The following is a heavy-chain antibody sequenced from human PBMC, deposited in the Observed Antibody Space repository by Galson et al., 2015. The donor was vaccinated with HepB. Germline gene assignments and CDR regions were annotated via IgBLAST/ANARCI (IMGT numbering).Heavy chain of an antibody. CDR1: GYTFTSSY. CDR3: ARGGHRGHYGAVE. Sequence: SVKVSCKAYGYTFTSSYIHWVRQAPGQGLEWMGWINPNSGGTNYAQKFQGRVTMTRDTSISTAYMALSRLRSDDTAVYFCARGGHRGHYGAVEWGQGTLVTVSS. J-gene: IGHJ4*02. D-gene: IGHD4/OR15-4a*01. CDR2: INPNSGGT. V-gene: IGHV1-2*02.